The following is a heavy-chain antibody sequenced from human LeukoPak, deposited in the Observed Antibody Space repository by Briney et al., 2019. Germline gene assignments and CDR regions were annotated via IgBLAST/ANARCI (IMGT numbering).Heavy chain of an antibody. V-gene: IGHV3-21*01. D-gene: IGHD3-10*01. Sequence: GGSLRLSCAASGFTFSSYSMNWVRQAPGKGLEWVSSISSSSSYIYYADSVKGRFTIPRDNAKNSLYLQMNSLRAEDTAVYYCARGRLVRGVISGGAWPDYWGQGTLVTVSS. CDR1: GFTFSSYS. CDR2: ISSSSSYI. CDR3: ARGRLVRGVISGGAWPDY. J-gene: IGHJ4*02.